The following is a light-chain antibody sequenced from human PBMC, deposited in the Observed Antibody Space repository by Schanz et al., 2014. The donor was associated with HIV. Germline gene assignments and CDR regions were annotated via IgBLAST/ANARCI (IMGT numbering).Light chain of an antibody. J-gene: IGKJ2*01. CDR1: QSIGSN. CDR3: QQYGSSYT. Sequence: EMVMTQSPATLSASPGERATLSCRASQSIGSNLAWYQQKPGQAPRLLIYGASSRATGIPDRFSGSGSGTDFTLTISGLEPEDSAVYYCQQYGSSYTFGQGTKLEIK. CDR2: GAS. V-gene: IGKV3-20*01.